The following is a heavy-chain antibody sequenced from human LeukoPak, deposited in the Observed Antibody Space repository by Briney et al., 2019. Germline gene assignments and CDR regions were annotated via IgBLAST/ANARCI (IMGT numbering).Heavy chain of an antibody. D-gene: IGHD6-13*01. V-gene: IGHV3-23*01. Sequence: GGSLRLSRTTSGFTFSSYAMNWVRQAPGKGLEWVSAISGSGAGTYYADSVKGRFTISRDNSKNTLYLQMNSLRAEDTAVYYCAKNAGSSWSAPVDYWGQGTLVTVSS. J-gene: IGHJ4*02. CDR1: GFTFSSYA. CDR3: AKNAGSSWSAPVDY. CDR2: ISGSGAGT.